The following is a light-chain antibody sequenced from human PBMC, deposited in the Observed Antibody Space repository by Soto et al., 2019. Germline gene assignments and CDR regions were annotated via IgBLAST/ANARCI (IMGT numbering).Light chain of an antibody. V-gene: IGKV1-9*01. J-gene: IGKJ4*01. CDR1: QGISSY. CDR2: TAS. Sequence: DIQITHSPSSLSASVGNRVSITCRASQGISSYLAWYQQKPGKAPNLLIHTASTLQSGVPSRFSGSGSGTDFTLTISSLQPEDFATYYCQQANSCPLTFGGGTKVDIK. CDR3: QQANSCPLT.